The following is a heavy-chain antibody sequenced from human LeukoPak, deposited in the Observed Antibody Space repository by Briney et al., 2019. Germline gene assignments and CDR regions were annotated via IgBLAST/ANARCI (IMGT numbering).Heavy chain of an antibody. CDR1: GGSISSGGYY. CDR3: ARGLTYSSDHPFDY. Sequence: SETLSLTCTVSGGSISSGGYYWSWIRQPPGKCLEWIGRIYTSGSTNYNPSLKSRVTMSVDTSKNQFSLKLSSVTARDTAADFCARGLTYSSDHPFDYWGQRTLVTVSS. V-gene: IGHV4-61*02. CDR2: IYTSGST. J-gene: IGHJ4*02. D-gene: IGHD5-18*01.